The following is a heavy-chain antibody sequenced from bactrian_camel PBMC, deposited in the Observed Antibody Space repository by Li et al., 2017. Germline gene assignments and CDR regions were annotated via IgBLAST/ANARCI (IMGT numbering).Heavy chain of an antibody. CDR3: AAQAERSGLCLPYKL. CDR2: VRKDGTP. V-gene: IGHV3S60*01. CDR1: AYILENCG. D-gene: IGHD1*01. J-gene: IGHJ4*01. Sequence: VQLVESGGGEVQAGGSLKLSCAGSAYILENCGMVWYRQTKGKEEKLVSVRKDGTPVYEDTVKGRFTLSHDRSKNTMYLQMDNLKTEDTGVYYCAAQAERSGLCLPYKLWGRGTQVTVS.